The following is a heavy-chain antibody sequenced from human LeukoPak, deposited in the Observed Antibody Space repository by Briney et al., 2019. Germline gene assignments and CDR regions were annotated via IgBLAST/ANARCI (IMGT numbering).Heavy chain of an antibody. CDR3: ARNQYGFGRN. CDR2: VNPKSGDT. Sequence: GASVKVSCKASGCTFTSYDINWVRQAPGHGLEWMGWVNPKSGDTRYAQKFQGRVTMTRDTSISTAYMELSSLTSEDTAVYYCARNQYGFGRNWGQGTLVTVSS. D-gene: IGHD3-16*01. J-gene: IGHJ4*02. V-gene: IGHV1-8*01. CDR1: GCTFTSYD.